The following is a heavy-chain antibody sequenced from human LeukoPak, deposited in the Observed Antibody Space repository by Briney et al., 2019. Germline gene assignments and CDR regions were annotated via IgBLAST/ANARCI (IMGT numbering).Heavy chain of an antibody. V-gene: IGHV1-2*02. D-gene: IGHD6-13*01. CDR2: INPDSGDT. CDR1: GYIFTDYY. J-gene: IGHJ4*02. CDR3: ARIEWSAAND. Sequence: GASVRVSCKASGYIFTDYYMHWVRQALGQGLEWMGWINPDSGDTNYDQKFQGRITMSRDTSISTAYMELSRLTSDDTAVYYCARIEWSAANDWGQGTLVTVSS.